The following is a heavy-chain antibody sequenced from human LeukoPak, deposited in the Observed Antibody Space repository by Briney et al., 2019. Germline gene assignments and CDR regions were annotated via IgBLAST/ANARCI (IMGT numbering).Heavy chain of an antibody. CDR2: MHYSGDM. CDR1: GGSISSYY. D-gene: IGHD2-21*02. J-gene: IGHJ5*02. Sequence: PSETLSLTCTVSGGSISSYYWSWIRQPPGKGLEWIGHMHYSGDMYYNPSLKRRVTISLDTSKNQFSLKLNSVTAADTAVYYCARAGLLRRWFDPWGQGTLVTVSS. V-gene: IGHV4-59*01. CDR3: ARAGLLRRWFDP.